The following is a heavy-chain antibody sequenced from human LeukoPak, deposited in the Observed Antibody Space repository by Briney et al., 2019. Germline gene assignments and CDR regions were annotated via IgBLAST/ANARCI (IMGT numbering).Heavy chain of an antibody. V-gene: IGHV3-48*01. CDR3: ARAGDSSGWSEIDY. Sequence: PGGSLTLFCAASGLPFSSCSVNWVRQAPGKGREWVLYISSSSSTIYYADSVKGRFTISRENAKNSLYLQMNSLRAEDTPVYYCARAGDSSGWSEIDYWGQGTLVTVSS. CDR1: GLPFSSCS. CDR2: ISSSSSTI. J-gene: IGHJ4*02. D-gene: IGHD6-19*01.